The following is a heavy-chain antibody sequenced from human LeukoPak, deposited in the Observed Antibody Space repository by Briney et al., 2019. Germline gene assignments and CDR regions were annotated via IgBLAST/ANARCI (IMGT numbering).Heavy chain of an antibody. D-gene: IGHD2-21*02. CDR1: GFIFSTYG. J-gene: IGHJ4*02. CDR2: IWFDGSET. Sequence: YPGGSLRLSCAASGFIFSTYGMHWVRQAPGKGLEWLAVIWFDGSETRYADSVKGRFTISRDDSRNMVFLQMNSLRVEDTAVYYCGRGNFPNCDGDCFDSWGQGTLVTVSS. CDR3: GRGNFPNCDGDCFDS. V-gene: IGHV3-33*08.